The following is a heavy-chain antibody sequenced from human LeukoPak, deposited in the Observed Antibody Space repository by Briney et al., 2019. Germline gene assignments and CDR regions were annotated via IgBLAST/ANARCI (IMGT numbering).Heavy chain of an antibody. V-gene: IGHV3-48*04. J-gene: IGHJ4*02. Sequence: PGGSLRLSCAASGFTFGSYWMNWVRQAPGKGLEWVSYINSSSSTIYYADSMKGRFTISRDNAKNSLYLQMNSLRAEDTAVYYCARNKKGDRYTYGHDYWGQGTLVTVSS. CDR2: INSSSSTI. CDR3: ARNKKGDRYTYGHDY. CDR1: GFTFGSYW. D-gene: IGHD5-18*01.